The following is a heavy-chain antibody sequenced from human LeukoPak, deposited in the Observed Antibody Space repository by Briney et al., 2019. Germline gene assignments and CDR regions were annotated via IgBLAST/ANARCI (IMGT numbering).Heavy chain of an antibody. D-gene: IGHD2-2*01. Sequence: ASVKVSCKTSGYTFTNYGLAWVRQAPGQGPEWMGWINAFNGDTHYAQNFQGRVTMTTDTSTTTAYMEVRSLRSDDTAVYYCARWGLVAPGTYYYYYMDVWGKGTTVTVSS. CDR2: INAFNGDT. CDR3: ARWGLVAPGTYYYYYMDV. V-gene: IGHV1-18*01. CDR1: GYTFTNYG. J-gene: IGHJ6*03.